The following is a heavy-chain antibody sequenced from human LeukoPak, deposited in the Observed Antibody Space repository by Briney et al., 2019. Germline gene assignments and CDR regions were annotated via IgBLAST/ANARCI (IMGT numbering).Heavy chain of an antibody. D-gene: IGHD6-19*01. CDR2: ISGGGGST. CDR3: ARESESSGWYDY. Sequence: GGSLRLSCTGPGFLFHDYAIHWVRQATGKGLEWVSLISGGGGSTFYADYVKGRFTISRDNSKNSLYIQMNSLRSDDTALYYCARESESSGWYDYWGQGTLVTVSS. J-gene: IGHJ4*02. V-gene: IGHV3-43*02. CDR1: GFLFHDYA.